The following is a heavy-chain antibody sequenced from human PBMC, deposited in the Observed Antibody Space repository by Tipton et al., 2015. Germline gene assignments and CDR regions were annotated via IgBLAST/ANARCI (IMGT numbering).Heavy chain of an antibody. CDR2: IYTSGST. CDR3: ASHEVTSGSDMDV. J-gene: IGHJ6*02. D-gene: IGHD2-21*02. V-gene: IGHV4-4*07. CDR1: GGSISNYY. Sequence: LRLSCTVSGGSISNYYWSWIRQPAGKGLEWIGRIYTSGSTKYNPSLKSRVTMSVDTSKNQFSLKLSSVTAADTAVYYCASHEVTSGSDMDVWGQGTTVTVSS.